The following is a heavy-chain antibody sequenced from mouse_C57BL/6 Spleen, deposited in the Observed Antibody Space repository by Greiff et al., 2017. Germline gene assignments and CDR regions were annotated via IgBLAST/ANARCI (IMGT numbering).Heavy chain of an antibody. CDR3: TRGGGYGYYAMDY. Sequence: EVKLVESGEGLVKPGGSLKLSCAASGFTFSSYAMSWVRQTPEKRLEWVAYISSGGDYIYYADTVKGRFTISRDNARNTLYLQMSSLKSEDTAMYYCTRGGGYGYYAMDYWGQGTSVTVSS. J-gene: IGHJ4*01. CDR1: GFTFSSYA. D-gene: IGHD2-2*01. V-gene: IGHV5-9-1*02. CDR2: ISSGGDYI.